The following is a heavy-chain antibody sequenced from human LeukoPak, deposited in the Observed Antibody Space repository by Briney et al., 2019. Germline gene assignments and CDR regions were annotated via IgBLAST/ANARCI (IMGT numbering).Heavy chain of an antibody. J-gene: IGHJ5*02. CDR3: ARSRQASGLFSS. Sequence: SQTLSLTCTVSGYATISGGFSWNRIRQPPGKGLEWIGCIYDRGPAHYNPSLKSRFTISVDRPKNQFFLNVTSLTAADTAVYYCARSRQASGLFSSWGQGTLVVVSS. V-gene: IGHV4-30-2*01. CDR1: GYATISGGFS. CDR2: IYDRGPA. D-gene: IGHD3-10*01.